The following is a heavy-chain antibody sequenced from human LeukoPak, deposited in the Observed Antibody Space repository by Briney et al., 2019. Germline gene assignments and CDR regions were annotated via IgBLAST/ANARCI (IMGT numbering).Heavy chain of an antibody. CDR1: GYIFTGYY. V-gene: IGHV1-2*02. D-gene: IGHD5-12*01. Sequence: ASVKVSCKTSGYIFTGYYMHWVRQAPGQGLEWMGWINPNSGGTNYAQKLQGRVTMTTDTSTSTAYMELRSLRSDDTAVYYCARVPNIYSGYDHPDDYWGQGTLVTVSS. CDR3: ARVPNIYSGYDHPDDY. CDR2: INPNSGGT. J-gene: IGHJ4*02.